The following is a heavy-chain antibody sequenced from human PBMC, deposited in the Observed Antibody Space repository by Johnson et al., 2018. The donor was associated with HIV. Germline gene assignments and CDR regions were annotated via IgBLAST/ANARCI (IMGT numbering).Heavy chain of an antibody. D-gene: IGHD3-16*01. CDR3: ARYYDYVWGNPATHDAFDI. V-gene: IGHV3-53*01. CDR1: GFTVSSNY. J-gene: IGHJ3*02. CDR2: IYSGGST. Sequence: EVQLVESGGGLIQPGGSLRLSCAASGFTVSSNYMSWVRQAPGKGLEWVSVIYSGGSTYYADSVKGRFTISRDNSKNTLYLQMNSLRAEDTAVYYCARYYDYVWGNPATHDAFDIWGQGTMVTVSS.